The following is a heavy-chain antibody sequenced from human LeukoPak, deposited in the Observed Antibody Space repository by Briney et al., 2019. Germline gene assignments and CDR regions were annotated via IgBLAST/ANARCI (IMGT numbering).Heavy chain of an antibody. V-gene: IGHV4-39*01. CDR3: ARHRYSNWFDT. J-gene: IGHJ5*02. CDR1: GGSISSSSYD. D-gene: IGHD2-15*01. CDR2: IYYSGST. Sequence: PSETLSLTCTVSGGSISSSSYDWGWIGQTPGKGLEWIGSIYYSGSTYYNPSLKSRVTISVDTSKNQFSLKLSSVTAADSDVYYCARHRYSNWFDTWDQGTLVTVSS.